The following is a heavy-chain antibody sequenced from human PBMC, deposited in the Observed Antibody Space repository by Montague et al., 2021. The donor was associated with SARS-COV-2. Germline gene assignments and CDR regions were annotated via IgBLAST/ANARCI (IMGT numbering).Heavy chain of an antibody. Sequence: SETLSLTCTVSGDSMNNYYWSWIRQPPGKGLEWTGYINYSGSTHYNPSLQSRVTLSKDTSKNQSSLRLTSVTAADTAIYFCARAPIYRSSWYAYFDYWGQGTLVTVSS. CDR1: GDSMNNYY. D-gene: IGHD6-13*01. V-gene: IGHV4-59*01. CDR2: INYSGST. J-gene: IGHJ4*02. CDR3: ARAPIYRSSWYAYFDY.